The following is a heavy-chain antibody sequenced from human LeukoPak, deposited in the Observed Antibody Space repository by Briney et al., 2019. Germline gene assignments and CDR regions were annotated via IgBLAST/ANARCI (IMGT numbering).Heavy chain of an antibody. J-gene: IGHJ4*02. D-gene: IGHD3-10*01. CDR2: ISGSGGST. CDR1: GFTFSSYA. V-gene: IGHV3-23*01. CDR3: AKDELLWFGELAGIPY. Sequence: GGSLRLFCAASGFTFSSYAVSWVRQAPGKGLEWVSAISGSGGSTYYADSVKGRFTIPRDNSKNTLYLQMNSMRAEDTAVYYCAKDELLWFGELAGIPYWGQGTLVTVSS.